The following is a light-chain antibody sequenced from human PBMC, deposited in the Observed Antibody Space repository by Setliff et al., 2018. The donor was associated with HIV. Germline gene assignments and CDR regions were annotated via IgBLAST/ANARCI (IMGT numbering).Light chain of an antibody. CDR2: DVT. V-gene: IGLV2-11*01. CDR1: SSDVGSYSL. Sequence: QSALTQPASASGLPGQSITISCTGTSSDVGSYSLVSWYQHHPGKAPKLMIYDVTKRPPGVPDRFSGSKSDNTASLTISGLQAEDEADYYCCSYAGTYIFYVFGTGTKVTVL. J-gene: IGLJ1*01. CDR3: CSYAGTYIFYV.